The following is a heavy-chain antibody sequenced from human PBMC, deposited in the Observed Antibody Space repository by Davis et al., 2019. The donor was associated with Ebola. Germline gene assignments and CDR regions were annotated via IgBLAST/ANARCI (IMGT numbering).Heavy chain of an antibody. CDR1: GFTFSNAW. Sequence: GESLKISGAASGFTFSNAWMNWVRQAPGKGLEWVGRIKSKTDGGTTDYAAPVKGRFTISRDDSKNTPYLQMNSLKTEDTAVYYCTTDLRVSTHDYWGQGTLVTVSS. CDR2: IKSKTDGGTT. J-gene: IGHJ4*02. D-gene: IGHD6-13*01. V-gene: IGHV3-15*07. CDR3: TTDLRVSTHDY.